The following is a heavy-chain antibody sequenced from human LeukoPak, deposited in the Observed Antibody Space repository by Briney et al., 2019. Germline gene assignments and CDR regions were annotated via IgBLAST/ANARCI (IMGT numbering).Heavy chain of an antibody. CDR2: IIPIFGTA. Sequence: SVKVSCKASGYTFTGYYMHWVRQAPGQGLEWMGGIIPIFGTANYAQQFQGRVTITADESTSTAYMELSSLRSEDTAVYYCARVGPYSSSRMYYFDYWGQGTLVTVSS. V-gene: IGHV1-69*13. CDR1: GYTFTGYY. D-gene: IGHD6-13*01. J-gene: IGHJ4*02. CDR3: ARVGPYSSSRMYYFDY.